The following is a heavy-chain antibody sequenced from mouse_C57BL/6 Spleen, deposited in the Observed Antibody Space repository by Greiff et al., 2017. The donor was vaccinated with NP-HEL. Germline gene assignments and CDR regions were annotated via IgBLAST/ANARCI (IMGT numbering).Heavy chain of an antibody. Sequence: EVQLQQSGAELVRPGASVKLSCTASGFNIKDYYMHWVKQRPEQGLEWIGRIDPEDGDTEYAPKFQGKATMTADTSSNTAYLHLSSLPSEDTAVYYCTTGLFTPRYAYWGQGTLVTVSA. CDR1: GFNIKDYY. J-gene: IGHJ3*01. CDR2: IDPEDGDT. CDR3: TTGLFTPRYAY. D-gene: IGHD1-1*01. V-gene: IGHV14-1*01.